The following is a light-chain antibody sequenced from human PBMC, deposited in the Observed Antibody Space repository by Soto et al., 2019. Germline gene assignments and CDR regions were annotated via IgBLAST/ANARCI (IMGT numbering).Light chain of an antibody. CDR1: QSVSSSY. J-gene: IGKJ3*01. V-gene: IGKV3-20*01. Sequence: EIVLTQSPGTLSLSPGERATLSCRASQSVSSSYLAWYQQKPGQAPRLLIYGASSRSTVIPDRFSGSGSGTDFTLTISRLEPEDFAVYYCQQYCSSPLFTFGPGTKVDIK. CDR3: QQYCSSPLFT. CDR2: GAS.